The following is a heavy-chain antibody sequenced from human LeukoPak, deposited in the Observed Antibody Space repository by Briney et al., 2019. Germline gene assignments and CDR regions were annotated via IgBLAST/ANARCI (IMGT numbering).Heavy chain of an antibody. CDR1: GGSISTYY. J-gene: IGHJ4*02. CDR2: IYYTGST. CDR3: ARASRTYYYDSSGYYPTGDFDY. V-gene: IGHV4-59*01. Sequence: PSETLSLTCTLSGGSISTYYWSWVRQPPGKGLEWIGYIYYTGSTDYNPSLKSRVTISVDTSKNQFSLKLSSVTAADTAVYYCARASRTYYYDSSGYYPTGDFDYWGQGTLVTVSS. D-gene: IGHD3-22*01.